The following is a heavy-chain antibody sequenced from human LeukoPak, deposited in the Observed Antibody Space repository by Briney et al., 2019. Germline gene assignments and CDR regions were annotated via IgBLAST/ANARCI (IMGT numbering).Heavy chain of an antibody. CDR1: WFTFSDYE. CDR2: TGNSAATI. J-gene: IGHJ4*02. Sequence: GGSLRLSCAASWFTFSDYEMNWVSQAPGRGLEWVSHTGNSAATIKYADSVQGRFTISRDNATSSLFLQMNSLRPEDTAVSYCARGVSTRYDYWGQGTLVTVSS. D-gene: IGHD5/OR15-5a*01. CDR3: ARGVSTRYDY. V-gene: IGHV3-48*03.